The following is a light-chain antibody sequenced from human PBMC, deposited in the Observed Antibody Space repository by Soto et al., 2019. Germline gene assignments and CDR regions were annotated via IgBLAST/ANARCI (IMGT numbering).Light chain of an antibody. CDR3: QQHGNSYPNT. Sequence: EIVLTQSPGTLSVSPGERATLSCRASQSVSSNYLAWYQQKPGQAPRLLIYGASSRATGIPDRFSGSGSGTDFTLTISRLEPEDFAVYYCQQHGNSYPNTFGQGTKLEIK. J-gene: IGKJ2*01. CDR2: GAS. CDR1: QSVSSNY. V-gene: IGKV3-20*01.